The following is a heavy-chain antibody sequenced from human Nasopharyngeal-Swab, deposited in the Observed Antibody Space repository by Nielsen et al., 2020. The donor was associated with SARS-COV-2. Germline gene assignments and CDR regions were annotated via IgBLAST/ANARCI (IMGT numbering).Heavy chain of an antibody. CDR3: ARDTGGPPNYFDP. CDR1: GFTFSGYT. CDR2: ISSTTPYI. D-gene: IGHD1-7*01. J-gene: IGHJ5*02. Sequence: GESLKISCVASGFTFSGYTMNWVRQAQGKGLEWISSISSTTPYIYYADSVKGRFTISRDNAKNSLYLQMNFLRVEDTAMYYCARDTGGPPNYFDPWGQGTLVTVSS. V-gene: IGHV3-21*01.